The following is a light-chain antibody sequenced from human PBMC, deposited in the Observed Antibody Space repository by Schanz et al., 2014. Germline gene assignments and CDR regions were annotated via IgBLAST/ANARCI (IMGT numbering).Light chain of an antibody. Sequence: EIVMTQSPATLSVSPGERATLSCRASQSLTSNYLAWYQQKRGQAPRLLIYDASNRATGIPARFSGSGSGTDFTLTISSLEPEDFAVYYCQQYGVSPLTFGGGTKVEIQ. CDR3: QQYGVSPLT. J-gene: IGKJ4*01. CDR2: DAS. CDR1: QSLTSNY. V-gene: IGKV3-20*01.